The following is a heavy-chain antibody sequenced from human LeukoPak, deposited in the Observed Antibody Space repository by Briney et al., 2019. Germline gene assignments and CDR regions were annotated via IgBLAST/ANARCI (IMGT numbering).Heavy chain of an antibody. V-gene: IGHV1-69*05. Sequence: SVKVSCKASGGTFSSYAISWVRQAPGQGLEWMGGIIPIFGTANYAQKFQGRVTITTDESTSTAYMELSSLRSEDTAVYYCARGGWGYLIVGAINWFDPWGQGTLVTVSS. CDR1: GGTFSSYA. CDR3: ARGGWGYLIVGAINWFDP. J-gene: IGHJ5*02. CDR2: IIPIFGTA. D-gene: IGHD1-26*01.